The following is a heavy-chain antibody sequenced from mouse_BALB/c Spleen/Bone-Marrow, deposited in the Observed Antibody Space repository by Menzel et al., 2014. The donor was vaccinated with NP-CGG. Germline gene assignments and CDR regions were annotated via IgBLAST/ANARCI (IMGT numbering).Heavy chain of an antibody. CDR3: ARGPFITTVHYYAMDY. D-gene: IGHD1-2*01. J-gene: IGHJ4*01. CDR2: IWAGGGT. V-gene: IGHV2-9*02. CDR1: GFSLTSYG. Sequence: QVQLQQSGPGLVAPSQSLSITCTVSGFSLTSYGVHWVRQPPGKGLEWLGVIWAGGGTNYNSALMSRLSISKDNSKSQVFLKMNSLQTDDTAMYYCARGPFITTVHYYAMDYWGQGTSVTVSS.